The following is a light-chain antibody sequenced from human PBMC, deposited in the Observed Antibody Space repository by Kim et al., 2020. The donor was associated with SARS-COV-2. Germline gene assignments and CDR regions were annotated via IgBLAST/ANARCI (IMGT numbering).Light chain of an antibody. CDR2: QDS. CDR3: QAWDSSTLV. CDR1: KLGDKY. V-gene: IGLV3-1*01. Sequence: VSPGQTASITCAGDKLGDKYACWYQQKPGQSPVLVIYQDSKRPSGIPERFSGSNSGNTATLTISGTQAMDEADYYCQAWDSSTLVFGGGTKVTVL. J-gene: IGLJ2*01.